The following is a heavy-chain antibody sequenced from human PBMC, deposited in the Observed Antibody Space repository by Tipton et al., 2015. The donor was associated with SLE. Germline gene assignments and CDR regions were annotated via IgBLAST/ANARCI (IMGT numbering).Heavy chain of an antibody. CDR3: AEAGGYDTFDI. D-gene: IGHD3-16*01. Sequence: QLVQSGAEVKKPGSSVKVSCKASGYTFTSYYMHWVRQAPGQGLEWMGIINPSGGSTSYAQKFQGRVTMTRDTSTSTVYMELSSLRSEDTAVYYCAEAGGYDTFDIWGQGTMVTVSS. CDR2: INPSGGST. J-gene: IGHJ3*02. V-gene: IGHV1-46*01. CDR1: GYTFTSYY.